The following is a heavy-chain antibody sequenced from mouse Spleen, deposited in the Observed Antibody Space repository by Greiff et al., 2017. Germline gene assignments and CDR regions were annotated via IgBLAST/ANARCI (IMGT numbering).Heavy chain of an antibody. CDR3: TTGGYYEHFDV. Sequence: EVQLQQSGAELVRPGASVKLSCTASGFNIKDDYMHWVKQRPEQGLEWIGWIDPENGDTEYASKFQGKATITADTSSNTAYLQLSSLTSEDTAVYYCTTGGYYEHFDVWGTGTTVTVSS. J-gene: IGHJ1*03. CDR2: IDPENGDT. CDR1: GFNIKDDY. D-gene: IGHD1-1*01. V-gene: IGHV14-4*01.